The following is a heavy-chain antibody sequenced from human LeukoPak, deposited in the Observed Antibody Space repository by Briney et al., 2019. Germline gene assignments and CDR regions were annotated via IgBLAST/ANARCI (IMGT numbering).Heavy chain of an antibody. V-gene: IGHV1-18*01. CDR2: ISAYNGNT. CDR1: GYTFTSYG. J-gene: IGHJ4*02. CDR3: ARGGYYYGSGSYYNGDY. D-gene: IGHD3-10*01. Sequence: ASVKVSCKASGYTFTSYGISWVRQAPGQGLEWMGWISAYNGNTNYAQKFQGRVTITRNTSISTAYMELSSLRSEDTAVYYCARGGYYYGSGSYYNGDYWGQGTLVLVSS.